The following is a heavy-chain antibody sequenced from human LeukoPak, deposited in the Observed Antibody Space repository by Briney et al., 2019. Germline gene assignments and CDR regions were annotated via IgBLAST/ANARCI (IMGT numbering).Heavy chain of an antibody. Sequence: SETLSLTCTVSGGSISSSSYYWGWIRQPPGKGLEWIGSIYYSGSTYYNPSLKSRVTISVDTSKNQFSLKLSSVTAADTAVYYCARHVAVAGRGWFDPWGQGTLVTVSS. V-gene: IGHV4-39*01. J-gene: IGHJ5*02. CDR2: IYYSGST. D-gene: IGHD6-19*01. CDR1: GGSISSSSYY. CDR3: ARHVAVAGRGWFDP.